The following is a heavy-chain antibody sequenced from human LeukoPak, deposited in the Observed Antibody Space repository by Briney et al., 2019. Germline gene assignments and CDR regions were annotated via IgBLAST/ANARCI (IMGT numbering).Heavy chain of an antibody. D-gene: IGHD3-3*01. CDR1: GGSISNYY. J-gene: IGHJ6*03. CDR3: AKHDTRFGAAHYYMDV. Sequence: PSETLSLTCTVSGGSISNYYWSWIRQPPGKGLEWIETLCISGNTTYNPSPESRVTISSDTTKNHFSLILSSVTAADTAVYYCAKHDTRFGAAHYYMDVWGKGTTVTVSS. CDR2: LCISGNT. V-gene: IGHV4-4*09.